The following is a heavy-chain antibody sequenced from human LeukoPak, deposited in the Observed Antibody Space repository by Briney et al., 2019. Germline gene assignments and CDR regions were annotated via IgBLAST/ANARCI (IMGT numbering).Heavy chain of an antibody. CDR3: ARGGGVVVVPAASFDY. CDR1: GGSFGGYY. J-gene: IGHJ4*02. V-gene: IGHV4-34*01. Sequence: SETLSLTCAVYGGSFGGYYWSWIRQPPGKGLEWIGEINHSGSTNYNPSLKSRVTISVDTSKNQFSLKLSSVTAADTAVYYCARGGGVVVVPAASFDYWGQGTLVTVSS. CDR2: INHSGST. D-gene: IGHD2-2*01.